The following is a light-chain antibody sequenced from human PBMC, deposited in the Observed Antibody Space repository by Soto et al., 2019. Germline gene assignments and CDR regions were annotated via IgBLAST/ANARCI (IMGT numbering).Light chain of an antibody. Sequence: DIQMTQSPSSLSASVRDKVIITCRASQDIGSDLAWYQQKPGKAPERLIYAASSLQSGVPSRFSGSGSGTEFTLTISSLQPDDFATYYCQQYNGYSTWTFGQGTKVDIK. CDR2: AAS. CDR1: QDIGSD. J-gene: IGKJ1*01. V-gene: IGKV1-17*01. CDR3: QQYNGYSTWT.